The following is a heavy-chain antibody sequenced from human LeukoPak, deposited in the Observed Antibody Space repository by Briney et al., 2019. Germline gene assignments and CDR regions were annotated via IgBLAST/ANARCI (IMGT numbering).Heavy chain of an antibody. CDR1: GFTFSDYY. D-gene: IGHD5-12*01. J-gene: IGHJ6*03. CDR3: ARSSGGRYYYYMDV. V-gene: IGHV3-11*04. CDR2: ISSSGSTI. Sequence: GGSLRLSCAAYGFTFSDYYMSWVRQAPGEGLEWVSYISSSGSTIYYTDSVKGRFTISRDNAKNSLYLQMNSLRAEDTAVYYCARSSGGRYYYYMDVWGKGTTVTVSS.